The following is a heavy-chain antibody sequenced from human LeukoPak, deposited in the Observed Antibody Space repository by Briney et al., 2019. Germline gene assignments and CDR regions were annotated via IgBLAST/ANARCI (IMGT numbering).Heavy chain of an antibody. Sequence: SETLSLTCTVAGGSISSYYWSWIRQPPGKGLEWIGYIYYSGSTNYNPSLKSRVTISVDTSKNQFSLKPSSVTAADTAVYYCARDGCSGGSCWPTWWGQGTLVTVSS. CDR3: ARDGCSGGSCWPTW. D-gene: IGHD2-15*01. J-gene: IGHJ4*02. V-gene: IGHV4-59*01. CDR1: GGSISSYY. CDR2: IYYSGST.